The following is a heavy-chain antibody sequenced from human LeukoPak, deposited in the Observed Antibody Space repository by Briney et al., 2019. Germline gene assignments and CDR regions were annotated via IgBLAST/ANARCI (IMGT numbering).Heavy chain of an antibody. CDR2: ISVDGRTT. CDR1: GFTFSSYW. V-gene: IGHV3-74*01. D-gene: IGHD4-17*01. Sequence: GGSLRLSCAASGFTFSSYWMHWVRQAPGKGLVWVSRISVDGRTTNYADSVKGRFTISRDNAKSTLYLQMNSLRAEDTAVYYCAKGGASVTRYVDYWGQGTLVTVSS. CDR3: AKGGASVTRYVDY. J-gene: IGHJ4*02.